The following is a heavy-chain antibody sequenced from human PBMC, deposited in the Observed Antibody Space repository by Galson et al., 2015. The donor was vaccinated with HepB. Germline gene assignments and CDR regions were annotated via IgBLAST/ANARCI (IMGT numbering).Heavy chain of an antibody. CDR3: ARHDSLEAAAGTGSDY. D-gene: IGHD6-13*01. CDR2: IDPSDSYT. CDR1: GYSFTSYW. Sequence: QSGAEVKKPGESLRISCKGSGYSFTSYWISWVRQMPGKGLEWMGRIDPSDSYTNYSPSFQGHVTISADKSISTAYLQWSSLKASDTAMYYCARHDSLEAAAGTGSDYWGQGTLVTVSS. V-gene: IGHV5-10-1*01. J-gene: IGHJ4*02.